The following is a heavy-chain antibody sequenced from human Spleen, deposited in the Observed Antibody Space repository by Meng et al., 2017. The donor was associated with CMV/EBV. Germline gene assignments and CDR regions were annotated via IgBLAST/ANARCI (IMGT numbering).Heavy chain of an antibody. V-gene: IGHV3-21*01. Sequence: GGSLRLSCAASGFTFSSYRMNWVRQAPGKGLECVSSISSSSSYIYYADSVKGRFTISRDNAKKSLYLQMNSLRADDTAVYFCARVHDYSGTSGYWGQGTLVTVSS. CDR3: ARVHDYSGTSGY. CDR1: GFTFSSYR. D-gene: IGHD4-23*01. CDR2: ISSSSSYI. J-gene: IGHJ4*02.